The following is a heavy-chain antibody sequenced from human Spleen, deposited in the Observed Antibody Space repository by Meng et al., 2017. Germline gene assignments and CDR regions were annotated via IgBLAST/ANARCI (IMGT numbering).Heavy chain of an antibody. CDR1: GYTFAAYW. J-gene: IGHJ4*02. CDR2: IDPNNDHT. CDR3: VRDENISLGKLFGDY. D-gene: IGHD2-21*01. Sequence: QVQLAQSGPEVKKPGASVKLSCKPSGYTFAAYWIHWLRQAPGQGLEWMGRIDPNNDHTQYAQNFQGRVTMTSDTSISTAYMELSRLRSDDTAIYYCVRDENISLGKLFGDYWGQGTLVTVSS. V-gene: IGHV1-2*06.